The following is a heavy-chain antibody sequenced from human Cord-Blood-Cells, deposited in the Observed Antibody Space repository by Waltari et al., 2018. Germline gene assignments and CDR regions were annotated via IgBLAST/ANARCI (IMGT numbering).Heavy chain of an antibody. CDR2: IRGSGGST. CDR3: AKAGRWLQNWNWFDP. Sequence: EVQLLESGGGLVQPGGSLRLPCAASGFTFSSHAMSWVRQAPGKGLVWVSAIRGSGGSTYYADSVKGRFTISRDNSKNTLYLQMNSLRAEDTAVYYCAKAGRWLQNWNWFDPWGQGTLVTVSS. D-gene: IGHD5-12*01. CDR1: GFTFSSHA. J-gene: IGHJ5*02. V-gene: IGHV3-23*01.